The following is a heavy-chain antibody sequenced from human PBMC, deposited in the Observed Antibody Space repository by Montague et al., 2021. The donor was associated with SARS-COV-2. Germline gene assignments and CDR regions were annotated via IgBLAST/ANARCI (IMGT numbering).Heavy chain of an antibody. V-gene: IGHV4-39*01. CDR3: ARLRYYGGNSGFQGLVDY. D-gene: IGHD4-23*01. J-gene: IGHJ4*02. CDR1: GGSISSSSHH. CDR2: IYYSGST. Sequence: SETLSLTPIVSGGSISSSSHHWGWIRQPPGKGLEWIGTIYYSGSTYYXPSLKSRVTISVDTSKNQFSLKLSSVTAADTAVYYCARLRYYGGNSGFQGLVDYWGQGALVTVSS.